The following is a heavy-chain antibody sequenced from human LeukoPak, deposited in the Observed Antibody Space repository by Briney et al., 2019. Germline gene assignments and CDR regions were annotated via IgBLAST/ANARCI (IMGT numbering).Heavy chain of an antibody. CDR3: TTGGYRYGDDY. CDR2: FKSKTDGGTI. Sequence: GGSLRLSCAASGFTFNNACMNWVRQAPGKGLEWVGRFKSKTDGGTIDYAAPVKGRFTISRDDSKNTLYLQMNSLKTEDTAVYYCTTGGYRYGDDYWGQGTLVTVSS. V-gene: IGHV3-15*07. J-gene: IGHJ4*02. D-gene: IGHD5-18*01. CDR1: GFTFNNAC.